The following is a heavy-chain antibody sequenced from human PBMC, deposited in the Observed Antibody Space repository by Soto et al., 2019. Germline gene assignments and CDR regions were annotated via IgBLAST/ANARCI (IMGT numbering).Heavy chain of an antibody. CDR2: FDPEDGKT. D-gene: IGHD7-27*01. Sequence: ASVKVSCKASGYTFTSYAMHWVRQAPGQRLEWMGGFDPEDGKTNYAQKFQGRVTMTEDTSTDTAYMELSSLRSEDTAVYYCATVSGPFDPWGQGTLVTVSS. CDR1: GYTFTSYA. J-gene: IGHJ5*02. V-gene: IGHV1-24*01. CDR3: ATVSGPFDP.